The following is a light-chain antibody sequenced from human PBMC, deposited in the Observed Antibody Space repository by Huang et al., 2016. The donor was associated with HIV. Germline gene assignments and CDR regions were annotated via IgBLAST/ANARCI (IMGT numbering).Light chain of an antibody. J-gene: IGKJ1*01. CDR3: QNYNSAPWT. CDR1: QGIVNF. CDR2: AAS. V-gene: IGKV1-27*01. Sequence: DIQMTQSPSSLSASVGDRVTITCRASQGIVNFLAWYQQKPGRAPQLLISAASTLQSGVPSRLSGRGSGTDFTLTINSLQPEDVATYYCQNYNSAPWTFGQGTKVEIK.